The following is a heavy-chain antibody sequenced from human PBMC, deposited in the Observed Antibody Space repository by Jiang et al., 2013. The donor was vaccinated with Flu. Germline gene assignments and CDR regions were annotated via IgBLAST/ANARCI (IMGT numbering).Heavy chain of an antibody. CDR1: GFTFSSYV. CDR2: ISGGGVTT. D-gene: IGHD3-3*01. CDR3: GKRVKGIWSGSK. J-gene: IGHJ4*02. Sequence: GLVQPGGSLRLSCVDSGFTFSSYVLSWVRQAPGKGLEWVSTISGGGVTTYYADSVKGRFTISRDNSKNTVYLQMNSLRAEDTAVYYCGKRVKGIWSGSKWGQGTLVTVSP. V-gene: IGHV3-23*01.